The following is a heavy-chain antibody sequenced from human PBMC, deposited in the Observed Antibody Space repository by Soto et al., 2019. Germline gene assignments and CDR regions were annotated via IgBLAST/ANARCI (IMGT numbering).Heavy chain of an antibody. V-gene: IGHV3-48*02. CDR2: ISSSSTI. Sequence: PGGSLRLSCAASGFTFSSYSMNWVRQAPGKGLEWVSYISSSSTIYYADSVKGRFTISRDNAKNSLYLQMNSLRDEDTAVYYCARDGAYCSSTRCYFVRPNYYYYYGMDVWGKGTTVTVSS. CDR1: GFTFSSYS. J-gene: IGHJ6*04. CDR3: ARDGAYCSSTRCYFVRPNYYYYYGMDV. D-gene: IGHD2-2*01.